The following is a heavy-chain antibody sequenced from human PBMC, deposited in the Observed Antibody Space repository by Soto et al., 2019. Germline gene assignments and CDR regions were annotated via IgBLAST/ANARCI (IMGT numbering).Heavy chain of an antibody. J-gene: IGHJ4*02. CDR1: GGTFSSYA. V-gene: IGHV1-69*13. Sequence: GPPVKVSCKASGGTFSSYAISWVRQAPGQGLEWMGGIIPIFGTANYAQKFQGRVTTTADESTSTAYMGLSSLRSEDTAVYYCASPAETTGPIVVVPAAITVWGQGTLVTVSS. CDR2: IIPIFGTA. D-gene: IGHD2-2*02. CDR3: ASPAETTGPIVVVPAAITV.